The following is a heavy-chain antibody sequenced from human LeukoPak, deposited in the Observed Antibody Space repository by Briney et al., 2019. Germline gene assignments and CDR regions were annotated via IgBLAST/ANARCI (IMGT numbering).Heavy chain of an antibody. D-gene: IGHD3-10*01. V-gene: IGHV4-30-2*01. Sequence: SETLSLTCAVSGGSISSGSYSWSWIRQPPGKGLEWIGDIFHSGDTSYNASLKSRVIISIDRSKNQVSLKVTSVTAADTAVYYCAREKVHDYYGSGFYGMDVWGQGTTVTVSS. CDR2: IFHSGDT. J-gene: IGHJ6*02. CDR1: GGSISSGSYS. CDR3: AREKVHDYYGSGFYGMDV.